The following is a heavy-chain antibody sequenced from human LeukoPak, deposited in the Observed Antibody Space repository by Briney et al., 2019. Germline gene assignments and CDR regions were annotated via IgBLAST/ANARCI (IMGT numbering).Heavy chain of an antibody. J-gene: IGHJ4*02. CDR1: GFSLSNYW. CDR2: ISPDGSQT. CDR3: VRSLRSADF. Sequence: GGSLRVSRAASGFSLSNYWMHWVRQAPGKGLMWVSQISPDGSQTFYADSVKGRFTISRDNAKNTLFLQMDSLRAEDTALYYCVRSLRSADFWGQGTLVTVSS. V-gene: IGHV3-74*01.